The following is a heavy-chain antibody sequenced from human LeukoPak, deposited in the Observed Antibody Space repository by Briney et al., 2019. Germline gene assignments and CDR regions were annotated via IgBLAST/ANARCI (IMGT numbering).Heavy chain of an antibody. CDR3: ARESWYLVYFDY. CDR1: GGSVSSGSYY. D-gene: IGHD6-13*01. V-gene: IGHV4-61*01. Sequence: SETLSLTCTVSGGSVSSGSYYWSWIRQPPGKGLEWIGYIYYSGSTNYNPSLKSRVTISVDTSKNQFSLKLSSVTAADTAVYYCARESWYLVYFDYWGQGTLVTVSS. CDR2: IYYSGST. J-gene: IGHJ4*02.